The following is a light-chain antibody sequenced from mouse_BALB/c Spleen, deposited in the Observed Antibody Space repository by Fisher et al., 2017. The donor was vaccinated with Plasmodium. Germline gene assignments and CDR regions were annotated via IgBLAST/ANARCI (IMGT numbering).Light chain of an antibody. Sequence: DIVLTQSPLALSVTIGQPASTSCKSSQRLLESDGKTYLNWLLQRPGQSPKRLISLVSKLDSGVPDRFTGSGSGTDFTLKISRVEAEDLGVYYCWQGTNFPFTFGSGTKLEIK. CDR2: LVS. J-gene: IGKJ4*01. V-gene: IGKV1-135*01. CDR3: WQGTNFPFT. CDR1: QRLLESDGKTY.